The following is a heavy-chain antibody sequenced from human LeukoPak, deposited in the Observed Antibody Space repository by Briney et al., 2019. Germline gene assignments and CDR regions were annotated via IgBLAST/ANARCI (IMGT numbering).Heavy chain of an antibody. CDR2: IYYSGSH. CDR1: GGSISSYY. D-gene: IGHD6-13*01. J-gene: IGHJ4*02. Sequence: SETLSLTCTVSGGSISSYYWSWIRQPPGKGLEWIGYIYYSGSHNYNPSLTSRVTISVDTPKNQFSLKRSSVTAADTAVYYCARGRSSSWYPGEYWGQGTLVTVSS. CDR3: ARGRSSSWYPGEY. V-gene: IGHV4-59*01.